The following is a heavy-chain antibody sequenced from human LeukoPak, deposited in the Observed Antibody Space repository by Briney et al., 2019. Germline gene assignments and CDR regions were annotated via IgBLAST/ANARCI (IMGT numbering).Heavy chain of an antibody. Sequence: GGSLRLSCAASGXTFSGSAIHWVRQSSGKGLEWVGQIDKKDKGYATATAYAASVKGRFTISRDDSINTAYLQMKSLKTEDTALYYCTRDSGTYNWFDPWGQGTVVTVSS. V-gene: IGHV3-73*01. D-gene: IGHD1-26*01. CDR2: IDKKDKGYATAT. CDR3: TRDSGTYNWFDP. CDR1: GXTFSGSA. J-gene: IGHJ5*02.